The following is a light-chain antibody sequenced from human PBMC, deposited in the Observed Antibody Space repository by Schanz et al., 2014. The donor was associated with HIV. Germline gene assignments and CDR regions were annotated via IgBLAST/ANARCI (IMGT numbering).Light chain of an antibody. V-gene: IGLV1-40*01. CDR1: SSNIGAGYD. CDR3: ATWDRTLSAVV. CDR2: DDD. J-gene: IGLJ2*01. Sequence: QSVLTQPPSLSGAPGQRVSLSCNGSSSNIGAGYDVHWYQQFPGTAPKLLIFDDDSRPSGVPDRFSGSKSGTSASLDITGLQTGDEADYYCATWDRTLSAVVFGGGTKLTVL.